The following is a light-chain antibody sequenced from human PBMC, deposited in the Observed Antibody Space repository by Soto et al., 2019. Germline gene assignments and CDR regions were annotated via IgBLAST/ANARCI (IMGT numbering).Light chain of an antibody. V-gene: IGKV3-15*01. J-gene: IGKJ1*01. CDR3: QQYNNWPGT. Sequence: EIVLMQSPGTLSVSPGERATLSCRASQSVSSKLAWYQQKPGQAPRLLFYGASTGATGIPARFSGSGSETEFTLSISSLQSEDFAGYYCQQYNNWPGTFGQGTKVEIK. CDR2: GAS. CDR1: QSVSSK.